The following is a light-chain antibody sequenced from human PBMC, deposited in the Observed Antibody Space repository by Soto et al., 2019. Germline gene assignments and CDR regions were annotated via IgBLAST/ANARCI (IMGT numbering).Light chain of an antibody. J-gene: IGKJ1*01. CDR2: GAS. V-gene: IGKV3-20*01. CDR1: QSVSNNY. CDR3: QQYGSSGT. Sequence: IVLAQSPGTLSLSPGERATLSCRASQSVSNNYLAWYQQKPVHAPRLLIYGASNRATGIPDRFSGSGSGTDFTLTISRLEPEDFAVYYCQQYGSSGTFGQGTKVDIK.